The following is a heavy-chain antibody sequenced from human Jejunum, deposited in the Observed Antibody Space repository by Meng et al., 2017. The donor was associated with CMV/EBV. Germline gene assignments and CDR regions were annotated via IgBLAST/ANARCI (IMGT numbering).Heavy chain of an antibody. CDR3: ARGVGEFLGWEMGY. CDR1: GLTFTNYW. D-gene: IGHD1-26*01. V-gene: IGHV3-74*01. Sequence: GXVQXGXSLRRXXXASGLTFTNYWMHWVRQGPGKGPVWVSRISSDGGITSYAESVKGRFTISRDNAKKTLYLQMNSLRVEDTAVYYCARGVGEFLGWEMGYWGQGTLVTVSS. CDR2: ISSDGGIT. J-gene: IGHJ4*02.